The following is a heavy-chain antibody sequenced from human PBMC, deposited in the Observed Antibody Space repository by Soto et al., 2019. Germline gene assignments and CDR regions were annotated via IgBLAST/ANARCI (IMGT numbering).Heavy chain of an antibody. CDR2: IIPIFGTA. D-gene: IGHD3-22*01. J-gene: IGHJ4*02. CDR3: ARQFHYDSSGYYYAY. V-gene: IGHV1-69*13. CDR1: GGTFNRNT. Sequence: SVKVSCKASGGTFNRNTISWVRRAPGQGLEWMGGIIPIFGTANYAQKFQGRVTITADESTSTAYMELSRLRSEDTAVYYCARQFHYDSSGYYYAYWGQGTLVTVSS.